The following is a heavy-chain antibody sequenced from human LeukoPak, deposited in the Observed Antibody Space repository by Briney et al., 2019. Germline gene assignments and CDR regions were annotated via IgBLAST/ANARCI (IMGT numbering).Heavy chain of an antibody. J-gene: IGHJ3*02. D-gene: IGHD4-17*01. V-gene: IGHV1-18*01. Sequence: ASVKVSCKASGYTFTSYGISWVRQAPGQGLEWMGWISAYNGNTNYAQKLQGRVTMTTDTSTSTAYMELRSLRPDDTAVYYCARAYYGDYPDDAFDIWGQGTMVTVSS. CDR2: ISAYNGNT. CDR1: GYTFTSYG. CDR3: ARAYYGDYPDDAFDI.